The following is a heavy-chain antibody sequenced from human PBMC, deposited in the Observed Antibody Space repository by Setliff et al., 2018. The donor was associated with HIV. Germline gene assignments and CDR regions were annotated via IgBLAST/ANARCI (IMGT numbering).Heavy chain of an antibody. CDR2: IIHSGIT. V-gene: IGHV4-34*01. CDR1: GGSFSGYY. J-gene: IGHJ4*02. CDR3: ARGSPMVRGVITPFDY. D-gene: IGHD3-10*01. Sequence: PSETLSLTCAVYGGSFSGYYWSWIRQPPGKGLEWIGEIIHSGITNYSPSLKSRVTISVDTSKNHFSLRLTSVTAADTAVYYCARGSPMVRGVITPFDYWGQGMLVTVS.